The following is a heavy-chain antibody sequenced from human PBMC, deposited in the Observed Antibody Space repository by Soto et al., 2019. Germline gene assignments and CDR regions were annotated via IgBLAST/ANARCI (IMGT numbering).Heavy chain of an antibody. CDR1: GGTFSSYA. CDR2: IIPIFGTA. CDR3: ASLSRGEYQLLVEDY. Sequence: QVQLVQSGAEVKKPGSSVKVSCKTSGGTFSSYAISWVRQAPGQGLEWMGGIIPIFGTANYAQKFQGRVTITADESTSTAYMELSSLRSEDTAVYYCASLSRGEYQLLVEDYWGQGTLVTVSS. J-gene: IGHJ4*02. D-gene: IGHD2-2*01. V-gene: IGHV1-69*01.